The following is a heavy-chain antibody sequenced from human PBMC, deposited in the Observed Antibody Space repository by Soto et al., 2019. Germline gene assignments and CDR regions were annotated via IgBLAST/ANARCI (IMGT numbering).Heavy chain of an antibody. Sequence: SENLSLTCTVSVGSIPTAGYSWSWIRQPPGKALEWIGYVYHTGNAYPKPSLKSRVTISLDRSKNQFSLKMTSVTAADTALYYCASRPSYYYGLDVWGQGTTVTVSS. V-gene: IGHV4-30-2*01. CDR1: VGSIPTAGYS. CDR3: ASRPSYYYGLDV. D-gene: IGHD3-16*01. J-gene: IGHJ6*02. CDR2: VYHTGNA.